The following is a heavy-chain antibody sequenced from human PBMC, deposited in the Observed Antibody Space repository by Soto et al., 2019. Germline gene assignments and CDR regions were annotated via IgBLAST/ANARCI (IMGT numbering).Heavy chain of an antibody. Sequence: SVKVSCKASGGTFSSYAISWVRQAPGQGLEWMGGIIPIFGTANYAQKFQGRVTITADKSTGTAYMELSSLRSEDTAVYYCARTYYYGSGSYYRPYYYGMDVWGQGTTVTVSS. D-gene: IGHD3-10*01. CDR2: IIPIFGTA. CDR3: ARTYYYGSGSYYRPYYYGMDV. CDR1: GGTFSSYA. V-gene: IGHV1-69*06. J-gene: IGHJ6*02.